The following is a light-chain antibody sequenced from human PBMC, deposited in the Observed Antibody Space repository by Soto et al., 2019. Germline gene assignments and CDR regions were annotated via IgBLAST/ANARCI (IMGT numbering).Light chain of an antibody. J-gene: IGLJ1*01. V-gene: IGLV2-23*02. CDR2: EVT. CDR1: SSDVGTYNL. CDR3: CSYAGSSSSI. Sequence: QSALTQPASVSGSPGQSITISCSGTSSDVGTYNLVSWYQQYPGKAHRLMIYEVTKRPSGVSNRFSGSKSGNTASLTISCLQPEDEADYYCCSYAGSSSSIFGTGTKVTVL.